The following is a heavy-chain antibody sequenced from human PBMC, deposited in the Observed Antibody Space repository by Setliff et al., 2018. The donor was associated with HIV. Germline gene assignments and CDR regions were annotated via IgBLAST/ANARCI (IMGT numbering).Heavy chain of an antibody. Sequence: ASVKVSCKTSGHPFSNYDIIWVRRATGQGLEWMGWISAYNGNTNYAQKFLGRVTMTTDTSTSTGYMELRSLRSDDTAMYYCATDPGYSSTWYSESFQHWGQGTVVTVSS. J-gene: IGHJ1*01. CDR3: ATDPGYSSTWYSESFQH. D-gene: IGHD6-13*01. CDR1: GHPFSNYD. V-gene: IGHV1-18*01. CDR2: ISAYNGNT.